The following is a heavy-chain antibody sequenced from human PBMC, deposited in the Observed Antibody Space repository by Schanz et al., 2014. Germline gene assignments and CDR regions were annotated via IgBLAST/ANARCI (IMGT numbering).Heavy chain of an antibody. Sequence: EVQLVESGGGLVQPGGSLRLSCAASGFTVSSNHMSWVRQAPGKGLEWVSVIYSGIGAYYADSVRGRFTISRDRFQNTLYLRMSSLRAEDTAVYYCARPRFDYGEVDYWGQGTLVTVSS. J-gene: IGHJ4*02. CDR1: GFTVSSNH. CDR2: IYSGIGA. D-gene: IGHD4-17*01. V-gene: IGHV3-66*04. CDR3: ARPRFDYGEVDY.